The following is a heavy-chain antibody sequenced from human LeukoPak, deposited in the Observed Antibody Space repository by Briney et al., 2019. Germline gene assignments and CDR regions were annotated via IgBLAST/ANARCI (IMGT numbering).Heavy chain of an antibody. CDR2: IWYDGSNK. CDR3: ARDFPVPNDYGDYDVDY. D-gene: IGHD4-17*01. V-gene: IGHV3-33*01. CDR1: GFTFSSYG. J-gene: IGHJ4*02. Sequence: GGSLRLSCAASGFTFSSYGMHWVRQAPGKGLEWVAVIWYDGSNKYYADSVKGRFTISRDNAKNSLYLQMNSLRAEDTAVYYCARDFPVPNDYGDYDVDYWGQGTLVTVSS.